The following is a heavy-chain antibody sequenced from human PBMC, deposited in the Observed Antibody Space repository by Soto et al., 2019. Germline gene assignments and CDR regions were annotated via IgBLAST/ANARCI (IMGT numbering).Heavy chain of an antibody. Sequence: QVQLQESGPGLVKPSGTLSLTCAVSGGSISSSNWWSWVRQPPGKGLEWIGEIYHSGSTNYNPSLKSRVTITVDKSKNQVSLKVGSVTAAESAVDYWAREGGGNVKGMGVWGQGTTVTVSS. V-gene: IGHV4-4*02. D-gene: IGHD3-16*01. J-gene: IGHJ6*02. CDR1: GGSISSSNW. CDR3: AREGGGNVKGMGV. CDR2: IYHSGST.